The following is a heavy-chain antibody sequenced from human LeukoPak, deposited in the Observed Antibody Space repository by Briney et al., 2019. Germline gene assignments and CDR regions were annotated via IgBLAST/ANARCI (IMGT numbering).Heavy chain of an antibody. D-gene: IGHD4-17*01. J-gene: IGHJ4*02. CDR3: ARGGNYGDYVGSGY. Sequence: GGSLRLSCAASGFTFSDFWMNWVRQAPGKGLEWVSSISSSSSYIYYADSVKGRFTISRDNAKNSLYLQMNSLRAEDTAVYYCARGGNYGDYVGSGYWGQGTLVTVSS. CDR1: GFTFSDFW. V-gene: IGHV3-21*01. CDR2: ISSSSSYI.